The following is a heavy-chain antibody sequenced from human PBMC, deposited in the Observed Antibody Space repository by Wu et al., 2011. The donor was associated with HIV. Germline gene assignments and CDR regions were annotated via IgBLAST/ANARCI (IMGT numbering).Heavy chain of an antibody. Sequence: QVQLVQSGAEVKKPGSSVKISCKSSGGTFRKYATNWVRQAPGQGLEWMGWINPNSGGTNYAQKFQGRVTMTRDTSISTAYMQLSRLRSDDTAVYYCARDLWLGLGDAFDIWGQGTMVTVLF. CDR2: INPNSGGT. J-gene: IGHJ3*02. CDR3: ARDLWLGLGDAFDI. CDR1: GGTFRKYA. D-gene: IGHD5-18*01. V-gene: IGHV1-2*02.